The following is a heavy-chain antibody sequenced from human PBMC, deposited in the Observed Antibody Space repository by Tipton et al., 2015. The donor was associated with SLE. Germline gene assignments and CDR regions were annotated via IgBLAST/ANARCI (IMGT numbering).Heavy chain of an antibody. Sequence: QSGAEVKKPGASVKVPCKASGYTFTNYGISWVRQAPGQGLEWMGWISAYNGNTNYAQKLQGRVTMTTDTSTSTAYMELRSLRSDDTAVYYCAGTYIPCSGGSCYLYYWGQGTLVTVSS. CDR2: ISAYNGNT. CDR3: AGTYIPCSGGSCYLYY. CDR1: GYTFTNYG. V-gene: IGHV1-18*01. J-gene: IGHJ4*02. D-gene: IGHD2-15*01.